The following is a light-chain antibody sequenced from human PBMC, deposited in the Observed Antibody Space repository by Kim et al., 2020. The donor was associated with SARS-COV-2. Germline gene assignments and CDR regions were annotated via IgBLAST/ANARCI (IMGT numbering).Light chain of an antibody. V-gene: IGKV3-11*01. Sequence: EIVLTQSPATLSLSPGERATLSCRASQSVRTYLAWYQQKPGQAPRLLIYDASNRATGIPARFSGSGSGTDFTLTISSLEPEDFAVYYCMQRGNWPTFGQGTRRE. J-gene: IGKJ5*01. CDR3: MQRGNWPT. CDR2: DAS. CDR1: QSVRTY.